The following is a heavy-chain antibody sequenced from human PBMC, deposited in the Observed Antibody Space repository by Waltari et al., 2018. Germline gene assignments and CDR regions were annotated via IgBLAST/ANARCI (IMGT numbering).Heavy chain of an antibody. D-gene: IGHD3-22*01. V-gene: IGHV4-4*07. J-gene: IGHJ4*02. CDR3: AKSNYYDSSGYYSPDYFDY. CDR1: GGSISSYY. Sequence: QVQLQESGPGLVKPSETLSLTCTVSGGSISSYYWSWIRQPAGKGLEWIGRIYTSGSTNYNPSLKSRVTMSVDTSKNQFSLKLSSVTAADTAVYYCAKSNYYDSSGYYSPDYFDYWGQGTLVTVSS. CDR2: IYTSGST.